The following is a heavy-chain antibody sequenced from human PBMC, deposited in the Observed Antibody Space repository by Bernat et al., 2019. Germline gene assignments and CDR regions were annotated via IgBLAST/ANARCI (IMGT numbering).Heavy chain of an antibody. D-gene: IGHD2/OR15-2a*01. CDR3: AREIVGYPRGWFDP. Sequence: QVQLQESGPGLVKPSETLSLTCTVSGGSISSYYWSWIRQPPGKGLEWIGYIYYSGSTNYNPSLKSRVTISVDTSKNQFSLKLSSVTAADTAVYYCAREIVGYPRGWFDPWGQGTLVTVSS. J-gene: IGHJ5*02. CDR2: IYYSGST. CDR1: GGSISSYY. V-gene: IGHV4-59*01.